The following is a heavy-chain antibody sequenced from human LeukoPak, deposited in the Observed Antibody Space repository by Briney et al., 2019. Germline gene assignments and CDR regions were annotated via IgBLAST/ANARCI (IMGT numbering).Heavy chain of an antibody. CDR1: GGSFSGYY. Sequence: PSETLSLTCAVYGGSFSGYYWSWTRQPPGKGLEWIGEINHSGSTNYNPSLKSRVTISVDTSKNQFSLKLSSVTAADTAVYYCSRSRQLLWYRNWFDPWAREPWSPSPQ. CDR3: SRSRQLLWYRNWFDP. CDR2: INHSGST. D-gene: IGHD2-2*01. V-gene: IGHV4-34*01. J-gene: IGHJ5*02.